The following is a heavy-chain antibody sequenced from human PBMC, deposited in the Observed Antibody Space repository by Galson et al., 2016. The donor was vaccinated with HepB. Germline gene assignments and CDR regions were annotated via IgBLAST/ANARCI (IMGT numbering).Heavy chain of an antibody. J-gene: IGHJ6*02. CDR3: ARVPSLRNGMNV. CDR2: LYAGGET. CDR1: GLSVSDAY. Sequence: SLRLSCAASGLSVSDAYMNWVRQAPGKGLEWVSVLYAGGETYYADSLRGRFTISRDNSKNILYLQMNSLRVEDTAVYYCARVPSLRNGMNVWGQGTTVTVSS. V-gene: IGHV3-66*01.